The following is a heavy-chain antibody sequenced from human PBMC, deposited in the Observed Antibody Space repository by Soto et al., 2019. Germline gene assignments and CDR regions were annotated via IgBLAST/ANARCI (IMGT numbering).Heavy chain of an antibody. CDR1: GFTFSSYS. J-gene: IGHJ4*02. V-gene: IGHV3-48*01. CDR3: ARDRIDYDFWSSYPEHPFDFDY. CDR2: ISSSSSTI. Sequence: EVQLVESGGGLVQPGGSLRLSCAASGFTFSSYSMNWVRQAPGKGLEWVSYISSSSSTIYYADSVKGRFTISRDNAKNSLYLQMDSLRAEDTAVYYCARDRIDYDFWSSYPEHPFDFDYWGQGTLVTVSS. D-gene: IGHD3-3*01.